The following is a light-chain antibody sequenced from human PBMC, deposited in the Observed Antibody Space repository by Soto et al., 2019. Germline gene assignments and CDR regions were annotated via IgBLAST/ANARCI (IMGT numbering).Light chain of an antibody. CDR3: SSYAASNNLGV. CDR1: SSDVGGYNY. J-gene: IGLJ2*01. CDR2: EAS. V-gene: IGLV2-8*01. Sequence: QSALTQPPSASGSPGQSVTISCIGTSSDVGGYNYVSWYQQHPGKAPKLMIYEASKRPSGVPDRFSGSKSGNTASLTVSGLQAEDEADYYCSSYAASNNLGVFGGGTKVTVL.